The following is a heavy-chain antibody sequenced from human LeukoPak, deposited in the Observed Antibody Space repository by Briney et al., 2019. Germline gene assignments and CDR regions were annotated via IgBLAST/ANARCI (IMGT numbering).Heavy chain of an antibody. Sequence: GASVKVSCKTSGYTFSSYGISWVRQAPGQGLEWVGWIRGDNGNTNYAQKFQGRVTMSTDTSTSTAYMELRSLGSDETAVFYCATVDLLTGYYFFDYWGQGTLVTVSS. D-gene: IGHD3-9*01. J-gene: IGHJ4*02. CDR3: ATVDLLTGYYFFDY. CDR1: GYTFSSYG. V-gene: IGHV1-18*01. CDR2: IRGDNGNT.